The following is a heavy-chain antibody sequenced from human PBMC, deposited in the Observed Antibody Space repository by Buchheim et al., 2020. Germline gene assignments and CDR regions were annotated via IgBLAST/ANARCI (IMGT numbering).Heavy chain of an antibody. Sequence: QVQLVESGGGVVQPGRSLRLSCAASGFTFSSYGMHWVRQAPGKGLEWVAVISYDGSNKYYADSVQGRFTISRDNSKNKLYMQMNSLRAEDTAVYYCAKDQGSGSIDYWGQGTL. CDR1: GFTFSSYG. V-gene: IGHV3-30*18. CDR3: AKDQGSGSIDY. D-gene: IGHD5-12*01. J-gene: IGHJ4*02. CDR2: ISYDGSNK.